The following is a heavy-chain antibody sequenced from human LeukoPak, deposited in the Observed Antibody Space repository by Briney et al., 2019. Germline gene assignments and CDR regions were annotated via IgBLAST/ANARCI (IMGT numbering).Heavy chain of an antibody. D-gene: IGHD2-2*02. Sequence: PGGSLRLSCAASGFTFSTNSMNWVRQAPGKGLEWVASISSSGTYIYYPEPLKGRFTVSRDNAKNSVYLQMNSLRAEDTAVYYCARDVARDISCYTDWGQGTLVTVSS. CDR1: GFTFSTNS. CDR3: ARDVARDISCYTD. V-gene: IGHV3-21*01. CDR2: ISSSGTYI. J-gene: IGHJ4*02.